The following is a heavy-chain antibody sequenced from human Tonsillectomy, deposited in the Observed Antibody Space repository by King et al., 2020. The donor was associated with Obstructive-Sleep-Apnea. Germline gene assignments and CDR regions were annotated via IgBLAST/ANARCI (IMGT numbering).Heavy chain of an antibody. D-gene: IGHD1-1*01. CDR1: GGSISSYY. V-gene: IGHV4-59*08. J-gene: IGHJ4*02. CDR3: ARHSRPTGIAGY. Sequence: VQLQESGPGLVKPSETLSLTCTVSGGSISSYYWSWIRQPPGKGLEWIGYIYNSETTKYNPSLKSRVTISVDTSKNQFSLKLSYVTAADTAVYYCARHSRPTGIAGYWGQGTLVTVSS. CDR2: IYNSETT.